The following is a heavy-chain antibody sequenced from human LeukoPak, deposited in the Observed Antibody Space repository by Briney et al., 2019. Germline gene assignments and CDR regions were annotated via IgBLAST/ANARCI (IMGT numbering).Heavy chain of an antibody. D-gene: IGHD6-19*01. V-gene: IGHV3-21*01. Sequence: PGGSRRLSCAASGFTFSSYSMNWVRQAPGKGLEWVSSISSSSSYIYYADSVKGRFTISRDNAKNSLYLQMNSLRAEDTAVYYCARVMGPLGTYSSGWDDYWGQGTLVTVSS. CDR3: ARVMGPLGTYSSGWDDY. J-gene: IGHJ4*02. CDR1: GFTFSSYS. CDR2: ISSSSSYI.